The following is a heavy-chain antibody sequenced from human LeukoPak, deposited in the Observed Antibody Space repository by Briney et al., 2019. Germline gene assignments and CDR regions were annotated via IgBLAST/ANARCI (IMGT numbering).Heavy chain of an antibody. J-gene: IGHJ4*02. V-gene: IGHV3-48*04. Sequence: GGSLRLSCAASGFTFSSYGMHWVRQAPGKGVEWVSYISSSGSTIFYADSVKGRFTISRDNAKNSLYLQMNSLRAEDTAVYYCAREKWLQSAFDYWGQGTLVTVSS. CDR3: AREKWLQSAFDY. CDR2: ISSSGSTI. CDR1: GFTFSSYG. D-gene: IGHD5-24*01.